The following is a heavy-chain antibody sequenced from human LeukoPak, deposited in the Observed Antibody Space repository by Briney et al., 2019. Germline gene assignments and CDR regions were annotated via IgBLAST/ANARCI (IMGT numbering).Heavy chain of an antibody. CDR3: ASAYDSSGYYPFDY. D-gene: IGHD3-22*01. CDR1: GGSISSNSYY. V-gene: IGHV4-39*01. CDR2: IYYSGST. J-gene: IGHJ4*02. Sequence: PSETLSLTCTVSGGSISSNSYYWGWIRQPPGKGLEWIGSIYYSGSTYYNPSLKSRVTISVDTSKNQFSLKLSSVAAADTAVYYCASAYDSSGYYPFDYWGQGTLVTVSS.